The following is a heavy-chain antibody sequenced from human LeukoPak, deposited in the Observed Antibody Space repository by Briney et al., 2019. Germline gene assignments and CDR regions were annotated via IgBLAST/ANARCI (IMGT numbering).Heavy chain of an antibody. J-gene: IGHJ4*02. D-gene: IGHD4-17*01. CDR3: ARDYGDYGLGD. Sequence: GGSLRLSCAASGFTFSNYNMIWVRQAPGKGLEWVSSITTGGTFIYYGDSVEGRFTISRDNAKNSLYLHMNSLRAEDTAMYYCARDYGDYGLGDWGQGTLVTVSS. CDR1: GFTFSNYN. CDR2: ITTGGTFI. V-gene: IGHV3-21*01.